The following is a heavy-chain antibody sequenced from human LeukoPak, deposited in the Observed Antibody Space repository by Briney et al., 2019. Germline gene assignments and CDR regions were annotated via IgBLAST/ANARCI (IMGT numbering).Heavy chain of an antibody. CDR2: IYYSGST. CDR3: ARSSSDLPTVWFDP. J-gene: IGHJ5*02. D-gene: IGHD4-11*01. Sequence: SVTLSLTCTVSGGSISSSSYYWGWIRQPPGKGLEWIGSIYYSGSTYYNPSLKSRVTISVDTSKNQFSLKLSSVTAADTAVYYCARSSSDLPTVWFDPWGQGTLVTVSS. V-gene: IGHV4-39*07. CDR1: GGSISSSSYY.